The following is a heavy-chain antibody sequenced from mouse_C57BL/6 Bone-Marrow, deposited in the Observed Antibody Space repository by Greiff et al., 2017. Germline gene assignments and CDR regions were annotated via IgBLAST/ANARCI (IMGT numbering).Heavy chain of an antibody. V-gene: IGHV2-3*01. CDR3: AMIIYYDFSFAY. D-gene: IGHD2-4*01. J-gene: IGHJ3*01. CDR1: GFSLTSYG. Sequence: VKLVESGPGLVAPSQSLSITCTVSGFSLTSYGVSWVRQPPGKGLEWLGVIWGDGGTNYHSALISRLSISKDNSKSQVFLKLISLQTDDTATYYCAMIIYYDFSFAYWGQGTLVTVSA. CDR2: IWGDGGT.